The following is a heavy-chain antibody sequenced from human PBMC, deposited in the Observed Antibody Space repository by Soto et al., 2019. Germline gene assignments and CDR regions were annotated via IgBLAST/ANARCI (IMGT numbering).Heavy chain of an antibody. V-gene: IGHV1-69*14. CDR3: ARDLGSGYDPGDY. Sequence: QVQLVQSGAEVKRPGSSVKVSCKASGDTFSGYSISWVRQAPGQGLEWMGGIIPIFGSTNYAQRFQDRLTITADKSTTTAYMELSSLPSEDTAVYYCARDLGSGYDPGDYWGQGTRVTVSS. CDR1: GDTFSGYS. CDR2: IIPIFGST. J-gene: IGHJ4*02. D-gene: IGHD5-12*01.